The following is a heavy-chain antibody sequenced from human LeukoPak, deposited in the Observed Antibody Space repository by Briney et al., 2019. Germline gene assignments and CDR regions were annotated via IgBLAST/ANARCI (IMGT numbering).Heavy chain of an antibody. J-gene: IGHJ3*02. CDR1: GFTFSIYV. D-gene: IGHD3-22*01. CDR3: ARALYPYYDSSGTPPPDAFDI. V-gene: IGHV3-23*01. CDR2: ISGGTSGT. Sequence: GGSLRLSCAASGFTFSIYVMSWVRQAPGKGLEWVSTISGGTSGTHYADSVRGRFTISRDNSKNTLCLQMNSLRAEDTAVYYCARALYPYYDSSGTPPPDAFDIWGQGTMVTVSS.